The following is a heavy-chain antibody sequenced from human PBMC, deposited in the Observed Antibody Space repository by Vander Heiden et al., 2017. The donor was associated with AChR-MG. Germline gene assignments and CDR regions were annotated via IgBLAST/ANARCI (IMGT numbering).Heavy chain of an antibody. D-gene: IGHD3-10*01. J-gene: IGHJ3*02. CDR3: ARPTYYYGSGQEPGDAFDI. Sequence: QLQLQESGPGLVKPSETLSLTCTVSGGSISSSSYYWGWIRQPPGKGLEWIGSIYYSGSTYYNPSLKSRVTISVDTSKNQFSLKLSSVTAADTAVYYCARPTYYYGSGQEPGDAFDIWGQGTMVTVSS. CDR1: GGSISSSSYY. CDR2: IYYSGST. V-gene: IGHV4-39*01.